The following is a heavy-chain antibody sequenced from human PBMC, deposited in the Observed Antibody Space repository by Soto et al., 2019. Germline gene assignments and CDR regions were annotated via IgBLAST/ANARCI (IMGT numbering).Heavy chain of an antibody. D-gene: IGHD3-3*01. J-gene: IGHJ4*02. CDR3: ARAWSPGVDY. CDR2: ISSSGSTI. CDR1: GFTFSDYY. V-gene: IGHV3-11*01. Sequence: PGGSLRLSCAASGFTFSDYYMSWIRQAPGKGLEWVAYISSSGSTIYYADSVKGRFTMSRDNAKSSLYLQMNSLRAEDTAMYYCARAWSPGVDYWGQGILVTVSS.